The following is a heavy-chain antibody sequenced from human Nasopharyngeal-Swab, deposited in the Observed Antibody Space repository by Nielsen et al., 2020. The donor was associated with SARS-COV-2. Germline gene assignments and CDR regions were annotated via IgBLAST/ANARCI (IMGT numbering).Heavy chain of an antibody. CDR1: GFTFTRSD. D-gene: IGHD3-3*01. J-gene: IGHJ4*02. CDR3: AAGVYYDFWSGYPPLDY. V-gene: IGHV1-58*01. Sequence: SVKVSCKASGFTFTRSDVQGVGQARGQGREGVGWIVVGSGNTNYAQKFQERVTITRDMSTSTAYMELSSLRSEDTAVYYCAAGVYYDFWSGYPPLDYWGQGTLVTVSS. CDR2: IVVGSGNT.